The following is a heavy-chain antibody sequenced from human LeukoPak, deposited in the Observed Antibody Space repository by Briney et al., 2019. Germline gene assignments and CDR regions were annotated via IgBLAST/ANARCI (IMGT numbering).Heavy chain of an antibody. J-gene: IGHJ4*02. CDR3: ATSRGDH. D-gene: IGHD3-10*01. Sequence: GGSLRLSCAASGFRFDSFYMGWIRQVPGKGLDYIAFISASGAVPYYAESVKGRFTISRDNAKNSVSLQMNSLSADDTAVYYCATSRGDHWGQGTLVTVSS. V-gene: IGHV3-11*04. CDR1: GFRFDSFY. CDR2: ISASGAVP.